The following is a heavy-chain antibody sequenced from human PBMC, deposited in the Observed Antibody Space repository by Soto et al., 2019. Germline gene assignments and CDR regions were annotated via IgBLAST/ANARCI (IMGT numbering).Heavy chain of an antibody. Sequence: EVQLVESGGGLVQPGRSLRLSCAASGFTFDNYAMQWVRQAPGKGLEWVSGISWNGGHIGYADSVKGRFTISRDNDKNSLYLQLSGLRTEDTALYYCAKVRNSNPGSNYYNFYGLDVWGQGTTVTVSS. CDR3: AKVRNSNPGSNYYNFYGLDV. D-gene: IGHD4-4*01. CDR1: GFTFDNYA. J-gene: IGHJ6*02. V-gene: IGHV3-9*01. CDR2: ISWNGGHI.